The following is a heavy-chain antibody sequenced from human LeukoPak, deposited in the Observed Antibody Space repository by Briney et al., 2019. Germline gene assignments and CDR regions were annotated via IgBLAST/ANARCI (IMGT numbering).Heavy chain of an antibody. V-gene: IGHV4-61*01. CDR3: ARAKGGAYYFY. J-gene: IGHJ4*02. D-gene: IGHD1-26*01. Sequence: PSETLSLTCTVSGGFVSSGTYYWSWIRQPPGKGLEWIGYISYSGITNYNPSLKSRVTISVDTSKNQFSLKLSSVTAADTAVYYCARAKGGAYYFYWGQGTLVTVSS. CDR2: ISYSGIT. CDR1: GGFVSSGTYY.